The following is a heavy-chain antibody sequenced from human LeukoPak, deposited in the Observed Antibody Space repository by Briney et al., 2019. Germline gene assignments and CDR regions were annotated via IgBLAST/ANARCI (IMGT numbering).Heavy chain of an antibody. D-gene: IGHD6-13*01. CDR1: XFTXXXYE. V-gene: IGHV3-48*03. J-gene: IGHJ4*02. CDR2: ISRTGNSI. CDR3: ARGPYSSNWYVDY. Sequence: GGSLRLXCAASXFTXXXYEMNXXRXXPGKGLEWISYISRTGNSIYYADSVKGRFTISRDSAKNSLYLQMNSLRAEDTAVYXXARGPYSSNWYVDYWGQGTLVTVAS.